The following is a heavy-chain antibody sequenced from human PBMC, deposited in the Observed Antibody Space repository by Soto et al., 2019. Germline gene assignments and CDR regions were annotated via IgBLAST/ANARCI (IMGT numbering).Heavy chain of an antibody. V-gene: IGHV5-51*01. CDR3: ARGALGYCSGGSCPLDY. D-gene: IGHD2-15*01. Sequence: GESLKISCKGSGYSFTSYWIGWVRQMPGKGLEWMGIIYPGDSDTRYSPSFQGQVTISADKSISTAYLQWSSLKASDTAMYYCARGALGYCSGGSCPLDYWGQGXLVTVYS. J-gene: IGHJ4*02. CDR2: IYPGDSDT. CDR1: GYSFTSYW.